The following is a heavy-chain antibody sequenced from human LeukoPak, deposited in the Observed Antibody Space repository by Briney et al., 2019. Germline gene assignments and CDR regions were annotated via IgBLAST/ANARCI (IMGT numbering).Heavy chain of an antibody. Sequence: QAGGSLRLSCVVSGITGSNYAMTWLRQAPGKGLEWGSGISGGAGGTSYADSVKGRFTISRDNSRNTVYLHMHNLRAEDTAVYFCANRGIVIRGLLIIGFHKEAYYFDHWGQGILVTVSS. CDR1: GITGSNYA. V-gene: IGHV3-23*01. J-gene: IGHJ4*02. CDR3: ANRGIVIRGLLIIGFHKEAYYFDH. D-gene: IGHD3-10*01. CDR2: ISGGAGGT.